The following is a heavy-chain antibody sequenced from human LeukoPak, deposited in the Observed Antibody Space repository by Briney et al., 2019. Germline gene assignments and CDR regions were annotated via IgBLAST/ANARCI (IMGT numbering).Heavy chain of an antibody. CDR3: ARGMASVLRFWAGGYYYYMDV. Sequence: SVKVSCKASGGTFSSYAISWVRQAPGQGLEWMGRIIPILGIANYAQKFQGRVTITADKSTSTAYMELSSLRSEDTAVYYCARGMASVLRFWAGGYYYYMDVWGKGTTVTVSS. CDR1: GGTFSSYA. CDR2: IIPILGIA. V-gene: IGHV1-69*04. J-gene: IGHJ6*03. D-gene: IGHD3-3*01.